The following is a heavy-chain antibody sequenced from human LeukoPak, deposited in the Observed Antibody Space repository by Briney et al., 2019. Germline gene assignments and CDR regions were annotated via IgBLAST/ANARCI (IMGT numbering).Heavy chain of an antibody. D-gene: IGHD2-15*01. CDR3: ARGYCSGGSGYFDY. Sequence: GGSLRLSCAASGFTFSSYAMTWVRQAPGKGLEWVSGISGGNGATYYADSVKGRFTISTDNSKNTLYLQMNSLRAEDTAVYYCARGYCSGGSGYFDYWGQGTLVTVSS. CDR1: GFTFSSYA. J-gene: IGHJ4*02. V-gene: IGHV3-23*01. CDR2: ISGGNGAT.